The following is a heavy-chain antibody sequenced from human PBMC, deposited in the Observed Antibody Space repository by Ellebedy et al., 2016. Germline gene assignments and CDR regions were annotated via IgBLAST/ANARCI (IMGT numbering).Heavy chain of an antibody. CDR2: ISSSSSTI. CDR1: GFSFSDYT. J-gene: IGHJ3*02. D-gene: IGHD3-22*01. V-gene: IGHV3-48*02. Sequence: GESLKISCAASGFSFSDYTMNWVRQDPGKGLEWVSSISSSSSTIYYADSVKGRFTISRDNAKNSLYLQMNSLRDEDTAVYYCVRVDSSGNDAFDIWGQGTMVTVSS. CDR3: VRVDSSGNDAFDI.